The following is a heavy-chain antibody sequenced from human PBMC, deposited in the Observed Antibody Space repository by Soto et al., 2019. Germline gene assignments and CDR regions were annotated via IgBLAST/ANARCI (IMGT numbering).Heavy chain of an antibody. J-gene: IGHJ3*01. V-gene: IGHV3-33*01. CDR1: GFIFSSYG. CDR3: ARDSQCSTATCYFSRYGVFAD. D-gene: IGHD2-2*01. Sequence: QVQLVESGGGVVQPGRSLRLSCAASGFIFSSYGMHWVRQAPGKGLEWVAVIWYDGSNTYYADSVKGRFTISRDNSKNTVSLQMNSLRAEDTAVYYCARDSQCSTATCYFSRYGVFADWGQGALVTVSS. CDR2: IWYDGSNT.